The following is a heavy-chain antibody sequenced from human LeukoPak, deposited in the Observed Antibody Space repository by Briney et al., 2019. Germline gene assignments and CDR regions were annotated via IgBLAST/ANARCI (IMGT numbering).Heavy chain of an antibody. V-gene: IGHV4-61*02. CDR3: ASGCSGGSCYSLDYYYYYYMDV. D-gene: IGHD2-15*01. J-gene: IGHJ6*03. CDR1: GGSISSGSYY. Sequence: SQTLSLTCTVSGGSISSGSYYWSWIRQPAGKGLEWIGRIYTSGSTDYNLSLKSRVTISVDTSKNQFSLKLSSVTAADTAVYYCASGCSGGSCYSLDYYYYYYMDVWGKGTTVTVSS. CDR2: IYTSGST.